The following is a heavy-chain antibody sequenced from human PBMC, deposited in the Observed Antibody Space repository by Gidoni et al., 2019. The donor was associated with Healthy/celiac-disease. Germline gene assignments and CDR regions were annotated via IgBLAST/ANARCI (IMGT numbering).Heavy chain of an antibody. J-gene: IGHJ2*01. Sequence: EVQLLESGGGLVQPGGSLRLSCAAHGFTFRSYAMSWVRQAPGKGLEWVSAISGSGGSTYYADSVKGRFTISRDNSKNTLYLQMNSLRAEDTAVYYCAKDNGDYHQWYFDLWGRGTLVTVSA. CDR3: AKDNGDYHQWYFDL. CDR1: GFTFRSYA. D-gene: IGHD4-17*01. V-gene: IGHV3-23*01. CDR2: ISGSGGST.